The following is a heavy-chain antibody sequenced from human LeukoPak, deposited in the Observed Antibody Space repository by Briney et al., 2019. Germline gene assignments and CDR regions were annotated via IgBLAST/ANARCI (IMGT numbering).Heavy chain of an antibody. CDR2: IYYSGST. CDR1: GGSISSYY. CDR3: ARDDTVTGNDAFDI. J-gene: IGHJ3*02. V-gene: IGHV4-59*01. Sequence: SETLSRTCTVSGGSISSYYWSWIRQPPGKGLEGIGYIYYSGSTNYNPSLKSRVTISVDTSKNQFSLKLSSVTAADTAVYYCARDDTVTGNDAFDIWGQGTMVTVSS. D-gene: IGHD4-17*01.